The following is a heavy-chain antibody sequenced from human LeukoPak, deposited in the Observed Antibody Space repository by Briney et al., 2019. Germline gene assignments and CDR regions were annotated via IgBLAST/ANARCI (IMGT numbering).Heavy chain of an antibody. CDR2: ISSSSSYI. V-gene: IGHV3-21*06. Sequence: PGGSLRLSCAASGFSFTTSTMNWVRQAPGKGLEWVSSISSSSSYIYYADSVKGRFTISRDNAKNSLSLQMNSLRAEDTAIYYCARDSYWLGGSIGALDIWGQGTMVTVSS. CDR1: GFSFTTST. CDR3: ARDSYWLGGSIGALDI. D-gene: IGHD3-10*01. J-gene: IGHJ3*02.